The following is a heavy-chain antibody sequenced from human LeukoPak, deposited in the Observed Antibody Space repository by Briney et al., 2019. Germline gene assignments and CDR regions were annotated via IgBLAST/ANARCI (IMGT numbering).Heavy chain of an antibody. CDR2: ISYDGSNK. CDR3: ARDWGSYGSMDV. CDR1: GLTFSSYA. D-gene: IGHD5-18*01. V-gene: IGHV3-30-3*01. J-gene: IGHJ6*02. Sequence: GGSLRLSCAASGLTFSSYAMHWVRQAPGKGLEWVAVISYDGSNKYYADSVKGRFTISRDNSKNTLYLQMNSLRAEDTAVYYCARDWGSYGSMDVWGQGTTVTVSS.